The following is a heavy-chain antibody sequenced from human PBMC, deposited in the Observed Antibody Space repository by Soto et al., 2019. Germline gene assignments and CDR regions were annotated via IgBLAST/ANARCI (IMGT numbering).Heavy chain of an antibody. D-gene: IGHD3-22*01. CDR3: ARGSDYYDSSGPYGAFAI. CDR2: IIPIFGTA. V-gene: IGHV1-69*06. Sequence: QVQLVQSGAEVKKPGSSVKVSCKASGGTFSSYAISWVRQAPGQGLEWMGGIIPIFGTANYAQKFQGRVTITADKSTSTAYMELSSLRSEDTAVYYCARGSDYYDSSGPYGAFAIWGQGTMVTVSS. CDR1: GGTFSSYA. J-gene: IGHJ3*02.